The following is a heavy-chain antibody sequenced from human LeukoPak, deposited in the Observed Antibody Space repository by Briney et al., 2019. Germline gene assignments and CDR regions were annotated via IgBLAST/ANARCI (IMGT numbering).Heavy chain of an antibody. CDR3: ARDSFDFWSGYRAYFDY. CDR2: IRYDGSNK. J-gene: IGHJ4*02. V-gene: IGHV3-30*02. CDR1: GFTFSSYG. D-gene: IGHD3-3*01. Sequence: GGSLRLSCAASGFTFSSYGTHWVRQAPGKGLEWVAFIRYDGSNKYYADSVKGRFTISRDNSKNTLYLQMNSLRAEDTAVYYCARDSFDFWSGYRAYFDYWGQGTLVTVSS.